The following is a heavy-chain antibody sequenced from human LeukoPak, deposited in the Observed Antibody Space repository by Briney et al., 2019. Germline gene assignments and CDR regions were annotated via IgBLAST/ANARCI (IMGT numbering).Heavy chain of an antibody. V-gene: IGHV4-59*01. CDR3: ASHYGSGFDY. J-gene: IGHJ4*02. Sequence: SKTLSLTCTVSGGXISSYYWSWIRQPPGKGLEWIGYIYHSGSTNYNPSLKSRVTIPIDTSKNQFSLKLRSVTAADTAMYYCASHYGSGFDYWGQGTLVTVSS. CDR2: IYHSGST. CDR1: GGXISSYY. D-gene: IGHD3-10*01.